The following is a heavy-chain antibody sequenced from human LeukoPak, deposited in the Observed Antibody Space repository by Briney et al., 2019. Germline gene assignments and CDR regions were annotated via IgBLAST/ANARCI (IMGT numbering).Heavy chain of an antibody. CDR1: GGSISSYY. CDR2: IYYSGST. Sequence: PSETLSLTCTVSGGSISSYYWSWIRQPTGKGLEWIGYIYYSGSTNYNPSLKSRVTMSVDTSKNQFSLKLSSVTAADTAVYYCARRDSSSWSSFDYWGQGTLVTVSS. CDR3: ARRDSSSWSSFDY. V-gene: IGHV4-59*08. D-gene: IGHD6-13*01. J-gene: IGHJ4*02.